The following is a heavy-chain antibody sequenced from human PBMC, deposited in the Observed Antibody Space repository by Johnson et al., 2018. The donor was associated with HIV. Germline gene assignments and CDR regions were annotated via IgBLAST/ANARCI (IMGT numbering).Heavy chain of an antibody. J-gene: IGHJ3*02. Sequence: QVQLMESGGGVVQPGKSLRLSCAASGFAFRNYGMHWVRQAPGKGLEWVAVIWYDGSNKYYADSVKGRFTISRDNSKNTLNLQMNSLRDEDTAVYYCAKPYYDFWSGYYEYNAFDIWGQGTMVTVSS. V-gene: IGHV3-33*06. CDR2: IWYDGSNK. CDR3: AKPYYDFWSGYYEYNAFDI. D-gene: IGHD3-3*01. CDR1: GFAFRNYG.